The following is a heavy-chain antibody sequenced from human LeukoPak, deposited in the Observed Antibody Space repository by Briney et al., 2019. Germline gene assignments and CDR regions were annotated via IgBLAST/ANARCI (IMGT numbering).Heavy chain of an antibody. CDR2: IYYSGKT. D-gene: IGHD6-25*01. V-gene: IGHV4-39*01. CDR3: AKREGPHSYYYIDV. J-gene: IGHJ6*03. CDR1: GRSIASTSYH. Sequence: SSETLSLTCTVSGRSIASTSYHWAWIRQPPGKGLEWIGSIYYSGKTYYNPSLKSRVTISVDTSNHRFSLRLSSVTAADTAIYYCAKREGPHSYYYIDVWGKGTTVTVSS.